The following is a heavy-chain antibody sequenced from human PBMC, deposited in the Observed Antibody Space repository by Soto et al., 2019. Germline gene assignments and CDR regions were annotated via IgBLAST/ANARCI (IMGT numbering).Heavy chain of an antibody. CDR3: ARDLLSNSPVRP. J-gene: IGHJ5*02. CDR2: IIPIFGTA. D-gene: IGHD3-16*02. Sequence: QVQLVQSGAEVKNPGSSVKVSCKASGGTFSSYAISWGRQAPGQGLEWMGGIIPIFGTANYAQKFQGRVTITADESTSTAYMELSSLRSDDTAVYYCARDLLSNSPVRPWGQGTLVTVSS. V-gene: IGHV1-69*01. CDR1: GGTFSSYA.